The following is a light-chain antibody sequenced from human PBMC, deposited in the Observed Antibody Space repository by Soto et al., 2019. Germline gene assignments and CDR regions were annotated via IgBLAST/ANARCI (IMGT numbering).Light chain of an antibody. V-gene: IGKV4-1*01. CDR2: WAS. CDR1: QSPLSSSNNKNR. CDR3: QQYYSSPRT. J-gene: IGKJ1*01. Sequence: IVMTQSPDSLAVSLGARATINCRASQSPLSSSNNKNRLSWYQQKPGQPPKLLLYWASTRESGVPDRFSGSGSGTDFSLTISSLQAEDVAVYYCQQYYSSPRTFGQGTKVDIK.